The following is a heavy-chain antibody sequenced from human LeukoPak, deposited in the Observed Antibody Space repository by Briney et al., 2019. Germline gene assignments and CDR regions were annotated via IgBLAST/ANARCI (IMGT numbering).Heavy chain of an antibody. CDR1: GYTLSGLS. J-gene: IGHJ4*02. Sequence: ASVKVSCKVSGYTLSGLSMHWVRQAPGQGLEWMGWINTNTGNPTYAQGFTGRFVFSLDTSVSTAYLQISSLKAEDTAVYYCARAQFRIGVAATWAYWGQGTLVTVSS. V-gene: IGHV7-4-1*02. D-gene: IGHD2-15*01. CDR3: ARAQFRIGVAATWAY. CDR2: INTNTGNP.